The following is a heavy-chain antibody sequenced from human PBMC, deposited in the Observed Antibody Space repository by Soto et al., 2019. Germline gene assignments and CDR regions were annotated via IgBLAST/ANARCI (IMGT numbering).Heavy chain of an antibody. CDR1: GFTFSNAW. CDR3: TTDFLWFGRPGAFDI. Sequence: GGSLRLSCAASGFTFSNAWMSWVRQAPGKGLEWVGRIKSKTDGGTTDYAAPVKGRFTISRDDSKNTLYLQMNSLKTEDTAVYYCTTDFLWFGRPGAFDIWGQGTMVTVSS. J-gene: IGHJ3*02. CDR2: IKSKTDGGTT. D-gene: IGHD3-10*01. V-gene: IGHV3-15*01.